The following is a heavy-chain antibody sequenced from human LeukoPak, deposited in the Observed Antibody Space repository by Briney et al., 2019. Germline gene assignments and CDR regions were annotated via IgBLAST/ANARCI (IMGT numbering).Heavy chain of an antibody. CDR1: GYTFTGYY. V-gene: IGHV1-2*02. CDR2: INPNSGGT. D-gene: IGHD6-19*01. CDR3: ARIESAVAGYFDY. Sequence: GASVKVSCKASGYTFTGYYMHWVRQAPGQGLEWMGWINPNSGGTNYAQKFQGRVTMTRDTSISTAYMELSRLRSDDTAVYYCARIESAVAGYFDYWGQGTLVTVSS. J-gene: IGHJ4*02.